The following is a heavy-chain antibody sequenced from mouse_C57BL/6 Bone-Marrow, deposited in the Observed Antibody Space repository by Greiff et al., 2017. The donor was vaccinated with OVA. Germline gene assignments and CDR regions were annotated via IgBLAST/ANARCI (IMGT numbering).Heavy chain of an antibody. J-gene: IGHJ2*01. V-gene: IGHV1-4*01. CDR3: ARRSDDCHCDY. CDR2: INPSSGYT. D-gene: IGHD2-4*01. Sequence: VQLQQSGAELASPGASVQMSCKASGYTFTSYTMHWVKQRPGQGLEWIGYINPSSGYTTYNQKFKDKTTLTADKSSSTAYMQRSSLTSVDFAVSYCARRSDDCHCDYWGQGATLTVPS. CDR1: GYTFTSYT.